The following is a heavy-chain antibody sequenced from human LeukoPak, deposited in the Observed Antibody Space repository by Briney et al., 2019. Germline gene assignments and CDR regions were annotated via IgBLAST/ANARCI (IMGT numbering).Heavy chain of an antibody. D-gene: IGHD6-19*01. J-gene: IGHJ4*02. Sequence: SETLSLTCNVSGYFISSGYYWGWIRQPPGKGLEWIGSMYHRGSTFHNPSLKSRITISVDTSTNQVSLKLSSVTAADTAVYYCARASGSSGWYRDYWGQGTLVTVSS. CDR2: MYHRGST. V-gene: IGHV4-38-2*02. CDR1: GYFISSGYY. CDR3: ARASGSSGWYRDY.